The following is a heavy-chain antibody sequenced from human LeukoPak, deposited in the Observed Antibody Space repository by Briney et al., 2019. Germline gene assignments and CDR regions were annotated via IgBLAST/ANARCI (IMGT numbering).Heavy chain of an antibody. Sequence: GGSLRLSCAASGFAFSSYAMSWVRQAPGKGLEWVSAISGSGGSTYYADSVKGRFTISRDNSKNTLYLQMNSLRAEDTAVYYCAREEVAVGGNWFDPWGQGTLVTVSS. CDR1: GFAFSSYA. D-gene: IGHD6-19*01. V-gene: IGHV3-23*01. CDR2: ISGSGGST. CDR3: AREEVAVGGNWFDP. J-gene: IGHJ5*02.